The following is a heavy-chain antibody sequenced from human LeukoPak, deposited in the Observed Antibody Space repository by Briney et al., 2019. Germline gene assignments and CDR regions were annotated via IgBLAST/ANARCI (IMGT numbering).Heavy chain of an antibody. CDR3: ARSTGRGP. Sequence: SETLSLTCTVSGGSISSSDYYWGWIRQPPGKGLEWIGETNHGGSVNYNPSLKSRVTISIETSKNQFSLNLTSVTAADTAVYYCARSTGRGPWGQGTLVIVSS. V-gene: IGHV4-39*01. CDR2: TNHGGSV. D-gene: IGHD3-10*01. J-gene: IGHJ5*02. CDR1: GGSISSSDYY.